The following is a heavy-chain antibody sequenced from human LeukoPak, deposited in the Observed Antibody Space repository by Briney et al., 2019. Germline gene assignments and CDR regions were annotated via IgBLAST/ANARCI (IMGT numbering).Heavy chain of an antibody. Sequence: GASVKVSCKASGYTFTSYYIHWVRQAPGQGLGWMGIINPSGGSTIYAQKFQGRVTMTRDMSTSTVYMELSSLRSEDTAVYHCARDGSSSGWFDPWGQGTLVTVSS. V-gene: IGHV1-46*01. CDR1: GYTFTSYY. CDR3: ARDGSSSGWFDP. D-gene: IGHD6-6*01. J-gene: IGHJ5*02. CDR2: INPSGGST.